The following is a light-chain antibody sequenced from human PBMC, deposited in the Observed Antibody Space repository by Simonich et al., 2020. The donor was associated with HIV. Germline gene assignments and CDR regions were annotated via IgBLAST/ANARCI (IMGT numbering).Light chain of an antibody. J-gene: IGKJ4*01. CDR2: GAS. Sequence: EIVMTQSPATLSVSPGERATTSCRASQSISSNLAWYQQKPGQAPRLLIYGASTRATGIPARFSGSGSGTEFTLTISSLQSEDFAVYYCQQYSNWPLTFGGGTKVEIK. CDR3: QQYSNWPLT. V-gene: IGKV3D-15*01. CDR1: QSISSN.